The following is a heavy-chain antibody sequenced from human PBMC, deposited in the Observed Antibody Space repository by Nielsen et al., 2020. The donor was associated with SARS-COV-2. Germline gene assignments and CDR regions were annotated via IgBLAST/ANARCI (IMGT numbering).Heavy chain of an antibody. Sequence: GGSLRLSCAASGFTFSSYSMNWVRQAPGKGLEWVSSISSSSSYIYYADSVKGRFTISRDNAKNSLYLQMNSLRAEDTAVYYCARDRRAGWEPHFDYWGQGTLVTVSS. CDR2: ISSSSSYI. D-gene: IGHD1-26*01. J-gene: IGHJ4*02. CDR3: ARDRRAGWEPHFDY. V-gene: IGHV3-21*04. CDR1: GFTFSSYS.